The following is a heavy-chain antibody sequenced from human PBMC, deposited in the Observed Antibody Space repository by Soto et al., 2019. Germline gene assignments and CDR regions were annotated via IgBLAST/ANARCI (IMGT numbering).Heavy chain of an antibody. CDR2: IYTSGST. Sequence: QVQLQESGPGLVKPSETLSLTGTVSGGSISSYYWSWIRQPAGKGLEWIGRIYTSGSTNSNPSLKSRVTMSVDTSKNQFSLKLSSVTAADTAVYYCAREDPLLWFGELLHNWFDPWGQGTLVTVSS. D-gene: IGHD3-10*01. CDR1: GGSISSYY. V-gene: IGHV4-4*07. CDR3: AREDPLLWFGELLHNWFDP. J-gene: IGHJ5*02.